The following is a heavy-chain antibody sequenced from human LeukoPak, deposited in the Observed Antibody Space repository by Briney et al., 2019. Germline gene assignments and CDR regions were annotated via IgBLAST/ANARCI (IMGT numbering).Heavy chain of an antibody. CDR3: AKSLNYYDSSGYYSCAFDI. D-gene: IGHD3-22*01. CDR1: GFTFDDYA. CDR2: ISWNSGSI. J-gene: IGHJ3*02. Sequence: GGSLRLSCAASGFTFDDYAMHWVRQAPGMGLEWVSGISWNSGSIGYADSVKGRFTISRDNAKNSLYLQMNSLRAEDTALYYCAKSLNYYDSSGYYSCAFDIWGQGTMVTVSS. V-gene: IGHV3-9*01.